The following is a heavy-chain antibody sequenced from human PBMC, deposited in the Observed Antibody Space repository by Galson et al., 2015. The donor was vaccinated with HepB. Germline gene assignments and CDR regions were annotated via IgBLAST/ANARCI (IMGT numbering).Heavy chain of an antibody. D-gene: IGHD6-13*01. V-gene: IGHV3-23*01. CDR3: AKRWEAAAGTNGMDV. Sequence: SLRLSCAASGFTFSSYAMTWVRQAPAKGLEWVSTISGSGTTTYYADSMKGRFTMSRDNSKNTVYLQMNSLRVEDTALYYCAKRWEAAAGTNGMDVWGQGTTVTVFS. J-gene: IGHJ6*02. CDR1: GFTFSSYA. CDR2: ISGSGTTT.